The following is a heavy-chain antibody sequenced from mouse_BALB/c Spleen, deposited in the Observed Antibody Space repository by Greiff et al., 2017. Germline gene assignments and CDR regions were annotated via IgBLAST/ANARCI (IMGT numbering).Heavy chain of an antibody. J-gene: IGHJ3*01. CDR2: ISDCGSYT. CDR3: AREGNYPFAY. CDR1: GFTFSDYY. D-gene: IGHD2-1*01. Sequence: EVQGVESGGGLVKPGGSLKLSCAASGFTFSDYYMYWVRQTPEKRLEWVATISDCGSYTYYPDSVKGRFTISRDNAKNNLYLQMSSLKSEDTAMYYCAREGNYPFAYWGQGTLVTVSA. V-gene: IGHV5-4*02.